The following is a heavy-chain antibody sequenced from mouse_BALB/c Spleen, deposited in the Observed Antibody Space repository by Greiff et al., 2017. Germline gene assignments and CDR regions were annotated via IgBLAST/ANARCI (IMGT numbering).Heavy chain of an antibody. J-gene: IGHJ3*01. Sequence: ESGPGLVKPSQSLSLTCSVTGYSITSGYYWNWIRQFPGNKLEWMGYISYDGSNNYNPSLKNRISITRDTSKNQFFLKLNSVTTEDTATYYCASLYYDYDGFAYWGQGTLVTVSA. CDR2: ISYDGSN. CDR1: GYSITSGYY. CDR3: ASLYYDYDGFAY. D-gene: IGHD2-4*01. V-gene: IGHV3-6*02.